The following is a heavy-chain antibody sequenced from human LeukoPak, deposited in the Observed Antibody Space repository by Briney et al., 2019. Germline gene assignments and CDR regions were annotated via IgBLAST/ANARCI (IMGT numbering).Heavy chain of an antibody. CDR2: IYSGGST. Sequence: GGSLRLSCAASGFTVSSNYMSWVRQAPGKGLEWVSVIYSGGSTYYADSVKGRFTISRDNSKNTLYLQMNSLRVEDTAVHYCARDTGRTYFDYWGQGTLVTVSS. D-gene: IGHD1-14*01. CDR1: GFTVSSNY. CDR3: ARDTGRTYFDY. V-gene: IGHV3-53*01. J-gene: IGHJ4*02.